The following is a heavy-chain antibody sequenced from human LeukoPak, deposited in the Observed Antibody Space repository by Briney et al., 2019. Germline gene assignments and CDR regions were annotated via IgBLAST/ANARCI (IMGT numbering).Heavy chain of an antibody. CDR1: GDSISSSSYY. CDR2: IYYSGST. D-gene: IGHD5-12*01. Sequence: PSETLSLTCTVSGDSISSSSYYWEWIRQSPGKGLEWIASIYYSGSTYYNPSLKSRVTISVDTSKNQLSLKLNSVTAADTAVYYCAPGGYIGYGHAFDIWGQGTMVTVSS. V-gene: IGHV4-39*07. CDR3: APGGYIGYGHAFDI. J-gene: IGHJ3*02.